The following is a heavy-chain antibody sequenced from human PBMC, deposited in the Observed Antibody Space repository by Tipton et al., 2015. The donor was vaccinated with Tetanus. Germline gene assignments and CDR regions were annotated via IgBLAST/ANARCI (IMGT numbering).Heavy chain of an antibody. V-gene: IGHV4-59*02. CDR1: GDSVSGYY. Sequence: LTCTVSGDSVSGYYWSWIRQPPGKGLEWIGYVYYTGSTNHNPSLKSRVTISMDRSKNQISMQLTSVTAADTAVYFCAGVTAQRTELYFDHWGQGTLVTVSS. CDR2: VYYTGST. J-gene: IGHJ4*02. CDR3: AGVTAQRTELYFDH. D-gene: IGHD6-13*01.